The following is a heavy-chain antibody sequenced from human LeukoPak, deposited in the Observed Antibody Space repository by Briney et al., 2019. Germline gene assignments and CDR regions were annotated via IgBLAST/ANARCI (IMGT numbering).Heavy chain of an antibody. D-gene: IGHD4-17*01. CDR2: INPNSGGT. V-gene: IGHV1-2*02. Sequence: ASVKVSCKASGYTFTGYYMHWVRQAPGQGLEWMGWINPNSGGTNYAQKFQGRVTMTRDTSISTAYMELSRLRSDNTAVYYCASLGSYGDYLHDYWGQGTLVTVSS. J-gene: IGHJ4*02. CDR3: ASLGSYGDYLHDY. CDR1: GYTFTGYY.